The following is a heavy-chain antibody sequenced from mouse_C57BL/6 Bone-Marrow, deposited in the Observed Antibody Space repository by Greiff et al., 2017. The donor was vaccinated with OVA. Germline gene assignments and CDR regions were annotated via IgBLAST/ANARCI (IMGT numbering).Heavy chain of an antibody. Sequence: EVMLVESGGGLVKPGGSLKLSCAASGFTFSSYAMSWVRQTPEKRLEWVATISDGGSYTYYPDNVKGRFTISRDNAKNNLYLQMSHLKSEDTAMYYCARGLLWSWFAYWGQGTLVTVSA. D-gene: IGHD2-10*01. CDR2: ISDGGSYT. J-gene: IGHJ3*01. CDR1: GFTFSSYA. CDR3: ARGLLWSWFAY. V-gene: IGHV5-4*03.